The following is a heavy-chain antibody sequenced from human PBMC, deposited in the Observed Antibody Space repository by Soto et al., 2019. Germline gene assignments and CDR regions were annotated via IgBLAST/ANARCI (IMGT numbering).Heavy chain of an antibody. V-gene: IGHV3-23*04. J-gene: IGHJ4*02. CDR3: GKRPRALLTFVY. Sequence: EVQLVDSGGGLVQPGGSLRLSCAASGFIFSNYVMSWVRQAPGKGLEWVSSISDSGGTSYYADSVKGRFTISRDNSKDSLYLQMNSLRAEDTAIYYCGKRPRALLTFVYGGQGTLVTVSS. CDR1: GFIFSNYV. D-gene: IGHD1-26*01. CDR2: ISDSGGTS.